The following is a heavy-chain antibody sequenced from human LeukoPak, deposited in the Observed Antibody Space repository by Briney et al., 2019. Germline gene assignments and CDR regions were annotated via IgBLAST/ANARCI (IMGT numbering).Heavy chain of an antibody. D-gene: IGHD5-18*01. Sequence: GGSLRLSCAASGFTFSSYGMHWVRQAPGKGLEWVAVISYDGSNKYYADSVKGRFTISRDNSKNTLYLQMNSLRAEDTAVYYCAKDQYSHGYFSCDYWGQGTLVTVSS. V-gene: IGHV3-30*18. CDR1: GFTFSSYG. J-gene: IGHJ4*02. CDR2: ISYDGSNK. CDR3: AKDQYSHGYFSCDY.